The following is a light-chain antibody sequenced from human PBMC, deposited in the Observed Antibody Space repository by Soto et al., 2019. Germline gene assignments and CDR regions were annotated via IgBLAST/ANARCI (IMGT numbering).Light chain of an antibody. J-gene: IGKJ1*01. CDR1: QSVSSN. CDR3: QQYNNWSGT. Sequence: EIVMTQSPATLSVSPGERATLSCRASQSVSSNLAWYQQKPGQAPRLLIYGASTRATGIPARFSGSGSGTEFTLTISSLQSEDFAVYYCQQYNNWSGTFGQGTEVEIK. CDR2: GAS. V-gene: IGKV3-15*01.